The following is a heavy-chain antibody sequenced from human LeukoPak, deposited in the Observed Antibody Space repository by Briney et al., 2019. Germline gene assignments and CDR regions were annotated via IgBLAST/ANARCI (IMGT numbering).Heavy chain of an antibody. Sequence: GASVKVSCKASGYTFTSYGISWVRQAPGQGLEWMGWISAYNGNTNYAQKFQGRVTMTTDTSTSTAYMELRSLRSDDTAVYYCARALGITMIVGAFGYWGQGTLVTVSS. CDR3: ARALGITMIVGAFGY. CDR1: GYTFTSYG. V-gene: IGHV1-18*01. D-gene: IGHD3-22*01. CDR2: ISAYNGNT. J-gene: IGHJ4*02.